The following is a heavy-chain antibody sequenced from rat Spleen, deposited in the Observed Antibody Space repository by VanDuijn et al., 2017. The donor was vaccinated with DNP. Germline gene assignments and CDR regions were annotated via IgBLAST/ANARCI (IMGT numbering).Heavy chain of an antibody. V-gene: IGHV5-25*01. CDR2: ISTSGGTT. CDR1: GFTFNNYW. J-gene: IGHJ3*01. CDR3: AKRDNNWGWFAY. D-gene: IGHD1-10*01. Sequence: EVQLVESGGGLVQPGRSLKLSCVASGFTFNNYWMAWVRQAPTKALEWVASISTSGGTTYYRDSVKGRFTVSRDNAKSAPYLQMDSLRSEDTATYYCAKRDNNWGWFAYWGQGTLVTVSS.